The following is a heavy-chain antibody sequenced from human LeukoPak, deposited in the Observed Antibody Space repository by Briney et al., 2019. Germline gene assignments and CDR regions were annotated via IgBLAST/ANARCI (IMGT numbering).Heavy chain of an antibody. Sequence: ASVKVSCKASGYTFTSYYMHWVRQAPGQGLEWMGLINPSGGSTSYAQKFQGRVTMTRDTSTSTVYMELSSLRSEDTAVYYCARAHSSSAYYYDSSDPFDYWGQGTLVTVSS. CDR2: INPSGGST. D-gene: IGHD3-22*01. CDR3: ARAHSSSAYYYDSSDPFDY. J-gene: IGHJ4*02. V-gene: IGHV1-46*03. CDR1: GYTFTSYY.